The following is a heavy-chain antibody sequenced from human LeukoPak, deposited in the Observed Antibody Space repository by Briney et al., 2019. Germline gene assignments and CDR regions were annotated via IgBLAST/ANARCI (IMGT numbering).Heavy chain of an antibody. CDR1: GFTFSGSW. D-gene: IGHD2-2*01. J-gene: IGHJ4*02. CDR3: ARATSWSH. Sequence: GGSLRLSCAASGFTFSGSWMSWIRQAPGKGLEWVANIKPDGSDKYYVDSVKGRFTISRDNAKNSLYLQMNSLRAEDTAVYYCARATSWSHWGQGTLVTVYS. V-gene: IGHV3-7*01. CDR2: IKPDGSDK.